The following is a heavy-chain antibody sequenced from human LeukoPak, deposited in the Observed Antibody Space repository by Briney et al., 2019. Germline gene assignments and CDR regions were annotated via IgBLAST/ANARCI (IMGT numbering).Heavy chain of an antibody. V-gene: IGHV4-61*02. CDR3: ARGTGAGGYSGYDTDY. Sequence: PSETLSLTCTVSGGSISSGSYYWSWIRQPAGKGLEWIGRIYTSGSTNYDPSLKSRVTISVDTSKNQFSLKLSSVTAADTAVYYCARGTGAGGYSGYDTDYWGQGTLVTVSS. CDR2: IYTSGST. J-gene: IGHJ4*02. CDR1: GGSISSGSYY. D-gene: IGHD5-12*01.